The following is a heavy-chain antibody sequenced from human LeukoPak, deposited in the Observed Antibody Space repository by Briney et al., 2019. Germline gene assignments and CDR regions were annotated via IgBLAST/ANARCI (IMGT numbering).Heavy chain of an antibody. CDR2: IYYSGRT. Sequence: SETLSLTCSVSGDSVSRSDSYWDWIRQPPGKGLEWIGAIYYSGRTYYSPSLKSRVTMSVDPSNNQFSLNLRSVTAADTAVYYCARRRYYDGSGYLEWGQGTLLSVSS. D-gene: IGHD3-22*01. CDR1: GDSVSRSDSY. CDR3: ARRRYYDGSGYLE. J-gene: IGHJ1*01. V-gene: IGHV4-39*01.